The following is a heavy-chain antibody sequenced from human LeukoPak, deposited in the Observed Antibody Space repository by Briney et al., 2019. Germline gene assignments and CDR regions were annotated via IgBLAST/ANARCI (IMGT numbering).Heavy chain of an antibody. D-gene: IGHD5-18*01. CDR3: ARRGYFYGFR. J-gene: IGHJ4*02. Sequence: PGGSLRLSCAASGFTFSTYWISWVRQAPGKGLEWVANIKEDGSEKYYVDSVKGRFTISRDNAKNSLYLQMNSLRAEDTAVYYCARRGYFYGFRWGQGTLVTVSS. CDR2: IKEDGSEK. V-gene: IGHV3-7*01. CDR1: GFTFSTYW.